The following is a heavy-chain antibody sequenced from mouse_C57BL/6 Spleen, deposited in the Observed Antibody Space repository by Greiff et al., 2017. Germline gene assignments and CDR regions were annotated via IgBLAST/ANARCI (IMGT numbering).Heavy chain of an antibody. V-gene: IGHV3-6*01. J-gene: IGHJ2*01. CDR2: ISYDGSN. Sequence: EVKLVESGPGLVKPSQSLSLTCSVSGYSITSGYYWNWIRQFPGNKLEWMGYISYDGSNNYNPSLKNRISITRDTSKNQFFLKLNSVTTEDTATXYCAKSDYPSYFDYWGQGTTLTVSS. D-gene: IGHD2-4*01. CDR3: AKSDYPSYFDY. CDR1: GYSITSGYY.